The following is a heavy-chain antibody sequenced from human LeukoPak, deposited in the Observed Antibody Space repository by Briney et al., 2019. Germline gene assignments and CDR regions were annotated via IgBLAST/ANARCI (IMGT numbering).Heavy chain of an antibody. CDR3: ARGKVVAGTPGQDSWDS. D-gene: IGHD6-19*01. Sequence: PSETLSLTCTVSGGSISSYYWNWIRQPAGKGLEWIGRIYTSGSTNYNPSLKSRFSLSVATSKNQFSLNLSSVTAADTAVYYCARGKVVAGTPGQDSWDSWGQGTLVTVSS. CDR1: GGSISSYY. CDR2: IYTSGST. J-gene: IGHJ4*02. V-gene: IGHV4-4*07.